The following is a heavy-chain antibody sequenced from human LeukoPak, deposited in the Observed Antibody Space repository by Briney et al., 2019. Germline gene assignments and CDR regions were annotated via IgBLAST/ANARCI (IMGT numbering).Heavy chain of an antibody. D-gene: IGHD3-22*01. CDR2: IYYSGST. J-gene: IGHJ5*02. CDR1: GGSFSGYY. V-gene: IGHV4-34*01. CDR3: ARPYYYDSRIDP. Sequence: SETLSLTCAVYGGSFSGYYWSWIRQPPGKGLEWIGSIYYSGSTYYNPSLKSRVTMSADTSKNQLFLKLSSVTAADTAVYYCARPYYYDSRIDPWGQGILVTVSS.